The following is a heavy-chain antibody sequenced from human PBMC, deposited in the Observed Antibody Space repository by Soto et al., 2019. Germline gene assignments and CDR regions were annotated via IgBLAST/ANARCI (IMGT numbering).Heavy chain of an antibody. V-gene: IGHV4-4*02. D-gene: IGHD6-19*01. CDR2: IYHSGST. Sequence: SETLSLTCAVSGGSISSSNWWSWVRQPPGKGLEWIGEIYHSGSTNYNPSLKSRVTISVDKSNNQFSLKLSSVTAADTAVYYCARHDGFSSGWIFAYWGHGTLVTVSS. CDR1: GGSISSSNW. CDR3: ARHDGFSSGWIFAY. J-gene: IGHJ4*01.